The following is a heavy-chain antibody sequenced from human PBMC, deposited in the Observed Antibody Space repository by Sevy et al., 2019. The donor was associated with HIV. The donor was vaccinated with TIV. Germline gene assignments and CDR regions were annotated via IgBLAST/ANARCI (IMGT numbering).Heavy chain of an antibody. D-gene: IGHD6-19*01. CDR2: INEDRSEK. J-gene: IGHJ3*02. CDR1: GFTFSNYW. V-gene: IGHV3-7*01. CDR3: ASSVNSGWSGAFDI. Sequence: GGSLRLSCAVSGFTFSNYWMSWVRQAPGKGLEWVANINEDRSEKYYVGSVKGRFTISRDNARNSLYLEMNNLRTEVTAVYYCASSVNSGWSGAFDIWGQGTMVTVSS.